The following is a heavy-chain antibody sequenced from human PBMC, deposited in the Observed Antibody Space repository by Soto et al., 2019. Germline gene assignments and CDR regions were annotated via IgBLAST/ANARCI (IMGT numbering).Heavy chain of an antibody. CDR3: ARVGHSSSTEGANWFDP. CDR2: IYYSGST. Sequence: PSETLSLTCTVSSGSISSSGGYDCIWIREQPWKGLEWIGYIYYSGSTYYNPSLKSRVTISVDTSNNQFSLKLSSVTAADTAVYYCARVGHSSSTEGANWFDPWGQGTLVTVSS. J-gene: IGHJ5*02. CDR1: SGSISSSGGYD. D-gene: IGHD6-6*01. V-gene: IGHV4-31*03.